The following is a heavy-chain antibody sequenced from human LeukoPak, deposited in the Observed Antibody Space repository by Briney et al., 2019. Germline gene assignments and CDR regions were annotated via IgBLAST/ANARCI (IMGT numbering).Heavy chain of an antibody. CDR3: AKGYGWEASYYYYYMDV. CDR2: ISGSGVST. J-gene: IGHJ6*03. D-gene: IGHD2-8*02. CDR1: GFTLSSYG. V-gene: IGHV3-23*01. Sequence: GGSLRLSCAASGFTLSSYGMSWVRQAPGKGLEWVSGISGSGVSTYFADSVKGRFTISRDNSKNTLYLQMNSLRVEDTAVYYCAKGYGWEASYYYYYMDVWGKGTTVTISS.